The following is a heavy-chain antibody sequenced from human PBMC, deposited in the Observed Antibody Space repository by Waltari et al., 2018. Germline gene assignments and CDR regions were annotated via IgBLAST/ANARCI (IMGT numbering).Heavy chain of an antibody. Sequence: EVHLVESGGGLVQPGRSLRLSCAASGFPFDDYTLHWVRQAPGKGLEWVSGISWNSDSIGYADSVKGRFTISRDNAKNSLYLQMNSLTAEDTALYYCTKGLSAYFSSWFDYWGRGTLVSVSS. CDR3: TKGLSAYFSSWFDY. V-gene: IGHV3-9*01. D-gene: IGHD6-13*01. CDR2: ISWNSDSI. J-gene: IGHJ4*02. CDR1: GFPFDDYT.